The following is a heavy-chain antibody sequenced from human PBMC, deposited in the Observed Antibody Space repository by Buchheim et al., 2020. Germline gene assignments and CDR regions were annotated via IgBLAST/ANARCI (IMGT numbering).Heavy chain of an antibody. Sequence: QVQLVESGGGLVKPGGSLRLSCAASGFTFSGYMSWIRQAPGKGLEWLSYISSSSIDSNYADSVKCRFTISRDNAKNSRYLQMNSLRAEDTAVYYCVRGTRDGGYWGQGTL. CDR3: VRGTRDGGY. D-gene: IGHD5-24*01. V-gene: IGHV3-11*05. CDR1: GFTFSGY. J-gene: IGHJ4*02. CDR2: ISSSSIDS.